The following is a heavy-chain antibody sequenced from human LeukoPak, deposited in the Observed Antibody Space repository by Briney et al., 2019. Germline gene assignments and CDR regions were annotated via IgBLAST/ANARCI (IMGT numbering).Heavy chain of an antibody. D-gene: IGHD6-19*01. V-gene: IGHV4-30-2*01. J-gene: IGHJ4*02. Sequence: SQTLSLTCTVSGGSISSGGYYWSWLRQPPGKGLEWIGYIYHSGSTYYNPSLKSRVTISVDRSKNQFSLKLSSVTAADTAVYYCARESIAVAANGDYWGQGTLVTVSS. CDR3: ARESIAVAANGDY. CDR2: IYHSGST. CDR1: GGSISSGGYY.